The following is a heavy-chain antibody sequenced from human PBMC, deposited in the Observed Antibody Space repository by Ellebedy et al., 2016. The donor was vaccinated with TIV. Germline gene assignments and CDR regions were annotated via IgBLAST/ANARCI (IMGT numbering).Heavy chain of an antibody. CDR3: AKDRLTGSGNSDGLDI. CDR2: ISVSTSTI. Sequence: GGSLRLXXAASGFIFTSYGMTWARQAPGKGLEWVSYISVSTSTIYYADSVKGRFTISRDNSQNTVYLQVNNLRAEDTAVYYCAKDRLTGSGNSDGLDIWGQGTMVIVSS. D-gene: IGHD3-10*01. CDR1: GFIFTSYG. J-gene: IGHJ3*02. V-gene: IGHV3-48*01.